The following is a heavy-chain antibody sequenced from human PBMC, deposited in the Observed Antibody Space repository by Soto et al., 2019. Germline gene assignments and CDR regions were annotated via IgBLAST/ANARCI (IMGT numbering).Heavy chain of an antibody. J-gene: IGHJ4*02. CDR2: IDPSDSQT. D-gene: IGHD3-22*01. V-gene: IGHV5-10-1*01. CDR1: GYSFAGYW. CDR3: ARQIYDSDTGPNFQYYFDS. Sequence: GESLRISCKGSGYSFAGYWITWVRQKPGKGLEWMGRIDPSDSQTYYSPSFRGHVTISVTKSITTVFLQWSSLRASDTAMYYCARQIYDSDTGPNFQYYFDSWGQGTPVTVSS.